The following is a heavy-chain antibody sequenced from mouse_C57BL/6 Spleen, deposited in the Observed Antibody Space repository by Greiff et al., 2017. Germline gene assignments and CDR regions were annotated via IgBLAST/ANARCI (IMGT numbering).Heavy chain of an antibody. CDR2: INYDGSST. D-gene: IGHD1-2*01. CDR1: GFTFSDYY. J-gene: IGHJ4*01. Sequence: EVKLVESEGGLVQPGSSMKLSCTASGFTFSDYYMAWVCQVPEKGLEWVANINYDGSSTYYLDSLKSRFIISRDNAKNILYLQMSSLKSEDTATYYCARSFAYYAMDYWGQGTSVTVSS. V-gene: IGHV5-16*01. CDR3: ARSFAYYAMDY.